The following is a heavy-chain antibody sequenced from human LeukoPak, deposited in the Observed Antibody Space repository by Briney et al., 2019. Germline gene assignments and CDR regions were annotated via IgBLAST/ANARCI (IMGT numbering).Heavy chain of an antibody. V-gene: IGHV3-33*01. D-gene: IGHD3-10*01. Sequence: PGGSLRLSCAASGFTFSSYGMHWVRQAPGKGVEGVAVIWYDGSNKYYADSVKGRFTISRDNSKNTLYLQMNSLRAEDTAVYYCARNYASGSYYPDYWGQGTLVTVSS. CDR1: GFTFSSYG. CDR2: IWYDGSNK. J-gene: IGHJ4*02. CDR3: ARNYASGSYYPDY.